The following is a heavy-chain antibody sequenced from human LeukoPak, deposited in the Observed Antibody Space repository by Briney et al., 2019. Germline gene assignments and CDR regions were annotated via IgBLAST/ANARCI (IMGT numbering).Heavy chain of an antibody. CDR3: ARVVVVPAAIVDYYYYMDV. CDR2: IYTSGST. D-gene: IGHD2-2*02. J-gene: IGHJ6*03. V-gene: IGHV4-4*07. Sequence: PSETLSLTCTVSGGSISSYYWGWIRQPAGKGLEWIGRIYTSGSTNYNPSLKSRVTMSVDTSKNQFSLKLSSVTAADTAVYYCARVVVVPAAIVDYYYYMDVWGKGTTVTVSS. CDR1: GGSISSYY.